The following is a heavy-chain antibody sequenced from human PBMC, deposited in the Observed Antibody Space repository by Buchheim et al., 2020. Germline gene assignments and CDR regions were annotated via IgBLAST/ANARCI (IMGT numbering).Heavy chain of an antibody. D-gene: IGHD1-26*01. J-gene: IGHJ4*02. CDR2: ISYHGSNK. CDR3: AKAGGGKWELLTRPFDY. V-gene: IGHV3-30*18. Sequence: QVQLVESGGGVVQPGRSLRLSCAASGFTFSSYGMHWVRQAPGKGLEWVAVISYHGSNKYYADSVKGRFTISRDNSKNTLYLQMNSLRAEDTAVYYCAKAGGGKWELLTRPFDYWGQGTL. CDR1: GFTFSSYG.